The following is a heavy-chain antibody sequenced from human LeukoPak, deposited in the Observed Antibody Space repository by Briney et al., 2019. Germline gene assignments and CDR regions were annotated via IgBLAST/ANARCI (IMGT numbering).Heavy chain of an antibody. CDR1: GFTFSSYA. Sequence: PGGSLRLSCAASGFTFSSYAMSWVRQAPGKGLEWVSAISGSGGSTYYAGSVKGRFTISRDNSKNTLYLQMNSLRAEDTAVYYCATQYTAMIIAVAGYFDYWGQGTLVTVSS. CDR3: ATQYTAMIIAVAGYFDY. J-gene: IGHJ4*02. D-gene: IGHD5-18*01. CDR2: ISGSGGST. V-gene: IGHV3-23*01.